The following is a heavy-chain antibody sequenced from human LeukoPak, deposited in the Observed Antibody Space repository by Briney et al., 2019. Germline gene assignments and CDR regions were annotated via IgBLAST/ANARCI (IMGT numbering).Heavy chain of an antibody. CDR1: GFTFSTYA. D-gene: IGHD2-15*01. V-gene: IGHV3-23*01. J-gene: IGHJ5*02. CDR3: ARNGGTLLHNWFDL. Sequence: GGSLRLSCAASGFTFSTYAMTWVRQAPGKGLEGVSVISVRGGDTYYADSVKGRFTISRDNSKNTLDLQMNSLKAEDTAAYYCARNGGTLLHNWFDLWGQGTLVTVSS. CDR2: ISVRGGDT.